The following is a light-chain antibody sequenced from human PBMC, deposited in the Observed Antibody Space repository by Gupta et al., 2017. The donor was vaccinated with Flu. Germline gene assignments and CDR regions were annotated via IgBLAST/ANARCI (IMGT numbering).Light chain of an antibody. CDR2: EVS. Sequence: QSALPQPASVSGSPGQSITISCSGTSSDVGGYSYVSWYQQHPGKAPKLIIYEVSKRPSGVSNRFSGSKSGNTASLTISGLQAEDESDYYCSSYTTSSAVVFGGGTKLTVL. J-gene: IGLJ2*01. CDR3: SSYTTSSAVV. CDR1: SSDVGGYSY. V-gene: IGLV2-14*01.